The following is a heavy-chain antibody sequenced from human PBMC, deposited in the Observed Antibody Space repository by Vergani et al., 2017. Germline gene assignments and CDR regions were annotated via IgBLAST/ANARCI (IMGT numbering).Heavy chain of an antibody. CDR1: GFSVNSHPMR. CDR3: AQRLSKNGYNDDAFDI. V-gene: IGHV2-70*04. D-gene: IGHD5-24*01. J-gene: IGHJ3*02. CDR2: IDWDDDK. Sequence: QVTLKESGPALVKPTQTLTLTCTLSGFSVNSHPMRVIWIRQPPGKALEWLARIDWDDDKFYDRSLKTRLTISKDTSKNQVVLRMTNMDPVDTAMYYCAQRLSKNGYNDDAFDIGGQGTMVIVSS.